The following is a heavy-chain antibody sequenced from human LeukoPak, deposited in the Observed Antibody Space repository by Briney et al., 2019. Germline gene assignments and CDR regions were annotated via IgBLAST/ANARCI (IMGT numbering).Heavy chain of an antibody. D-gene: IGHD6-19*01. CDR1: GFTFSRYE. CDR3: ARDSSDSSGWYEGWFDP. V-gene: IGHV3-48*03. CDR2: ITSSGTTI. Sequence: QTGGSLRLSCAASGFTFSRYEMNWVRQAPGKGLEWVSYITSSGTTIYYADSVKGRFTASRDNAKNSLYLQMNSLRAEGTAVYYCARDSSDSSGWYEGWFDPWGQGTLVTVSS. J-gene: IGHJ5*02.